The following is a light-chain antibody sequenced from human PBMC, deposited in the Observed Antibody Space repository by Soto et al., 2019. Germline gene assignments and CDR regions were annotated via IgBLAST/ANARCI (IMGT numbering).Light chain of an antibody. CDR2: GAS. Sequence: EIVLAQSPGTRSLSPGERATLSCRASQSVSSSYLAWYQQKPGQAPRLLIYGASSRATGIPDRFSGSGSGTDVTLTISRLEPEDFAVYYCQQYGSSPPAFGQGTKVEIK. V-gene: IGKV3-20*01. J-gene: IGKJ1*01. CDR1: QSVSSSY. CDR3: QQYGSSPPA.